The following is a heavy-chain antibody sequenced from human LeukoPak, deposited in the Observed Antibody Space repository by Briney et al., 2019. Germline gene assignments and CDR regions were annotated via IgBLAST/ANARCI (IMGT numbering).Heavy chain of an antibody. CDR1: GGSISSYY. D-gene: IGHD5-18*01. CDR2: IHDTGST. V-gene: IGHV4-59*01. J-gene: IGHJ4*02. CDR3: ARCLRGYSYGPFDY. Sequence: PSETLSLTCTVSGGSISSYYWSWLRQYPGKGLEWIGYIHDTGSTNYNPSLKSRVSISVDTSKNQFSLELNSVTAADTAVYYCARCLRGYSYGPFDYWGQGTLVTVSS.